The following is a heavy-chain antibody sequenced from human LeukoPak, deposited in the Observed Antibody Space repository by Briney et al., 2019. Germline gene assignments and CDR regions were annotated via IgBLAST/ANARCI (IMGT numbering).Heavy chain of an antibody. D-gene: IGHD3-22*01. Sequence: GGSLRLSCAASGFTFSSYWMSWVRQAPGKGLEWVANIKQDGSEKYYVDSVKGRFTISRDSAKNSLFLQMNSQRAEDTAVYYCARGYYDSSGSPFDYWGQGTLVTVSS. CDR3: ARGYYDSSGSPFDY. J-gene: IGHJ4*02. CDR2: IKQDGSEK. CDR1: GFTFSSYW. V-gene: IGHV3-7*01.